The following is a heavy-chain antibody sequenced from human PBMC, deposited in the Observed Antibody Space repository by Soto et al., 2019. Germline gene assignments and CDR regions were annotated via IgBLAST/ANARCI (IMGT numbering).Heavy chain of an antibody. CDR2: IIPIFGTA. Sequence: QVQLVQSVAEVKKPGSSVKVSCKASGGTFSSYAISWVRQAPGQGLEWMGGIIPIFGTANYAQKFQGRVTITADESTSTAYMELSSLRSEDTAVYYCASRYYYDSSGYSAYFQHWGQGTLVTVSS. CDR3: ASRYYYDSSGYSAYFQH. V-gene: IGHV1-69*01. CDR1: GGTFSSYA. D-gene: IGHD3-22*01. J-gene: IGHJ1*01.